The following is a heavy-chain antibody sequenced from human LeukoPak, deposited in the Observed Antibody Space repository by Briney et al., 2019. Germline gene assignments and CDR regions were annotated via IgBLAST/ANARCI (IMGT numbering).Heavy chain of an antibody. V-gene: IGHV4-39*01. D-gene: IGHD1-26*01. CDR2: IYYSGST. CDR1: GGSISSSSYY. J-gene: IGHJ4*02. CDR3: ARLLVGATDYGIDY. Sequence: PSETLSLTCTASGGSISSSSYYWGWIRQPPGKGLEWIGSIYYSGSTYYNPSLKSRVTISVDTSKNQFSLKLSSVTAADTAVYYCARLLVGATDYGIDYWGQGTLVTVSS.